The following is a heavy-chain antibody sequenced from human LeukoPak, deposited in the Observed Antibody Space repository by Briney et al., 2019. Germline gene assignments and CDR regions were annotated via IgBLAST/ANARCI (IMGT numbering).Heavy chain of an antibody. D-gene: IGHD6-13*01. J-gene: IGHJ6*02. CDR3: ARDRISGSSSWLHYYYGMDV. Sequence: ASVKVSCKASGYTFTGYYMHWVRQAPGQGLERMGWINPNSGGTNYAQKFQGRVTMTRDTSISTAYMELSRLRSDDTAVYYCARDRISGSSSWLHYYYGMDVWGQGTTVTVSS. CDR1: GYTFTGYY. V-gene: IGHV1-2*02. CDR2: INPNSGGT.